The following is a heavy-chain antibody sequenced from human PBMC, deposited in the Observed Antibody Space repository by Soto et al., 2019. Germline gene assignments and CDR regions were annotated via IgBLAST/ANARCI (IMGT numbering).Heavy chain of an antibody. Sequence: QITLKESGPTLVKPTQTLTLTCTFSGFSLSTSGVGVGWIRQPPGKALEWLALIYWDNDKRYSPSLQSRLTITKDTSKNQVVLTMSNMDPVDTATYYCVHSRCGGDCLQSHPSHYYYGTDVWGQGTTVTVSS. CDR1: GFSLSTSGVG. CDR3: VHSRCGGDCLQSHPSHYYYGTDV. D-gene: IGHD2-21*02. V-gene: IGHV2-5*02. J-gene: IGHJ6*02. CDR2: IYWDNDK.